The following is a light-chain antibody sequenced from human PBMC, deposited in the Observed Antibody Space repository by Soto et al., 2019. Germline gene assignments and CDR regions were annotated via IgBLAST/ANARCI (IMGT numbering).Light chain of an antibody. V-gene: IGLV1-44*01. CDR3: AAWHDSLNGFA. Sequence: QSVLTQPPPASGTPGQRVTISCSGSSSNIGSRTVNWYQQLPETAPKLLIFSSSERPSGVPDRFSGSKSGTSASLAISGLQSEDEADYYCAAWHDSLNGFAFGTGTKLTVL. J-gene: IGLJ1*01. CDR2: SSS. CDR1: SSNIGSRT.